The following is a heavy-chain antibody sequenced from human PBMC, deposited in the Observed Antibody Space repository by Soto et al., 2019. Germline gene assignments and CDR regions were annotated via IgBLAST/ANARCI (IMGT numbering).Heavy chain of an antibody. D-gene: IGHD1-20*01. J-gene: IGHJ4*02. CDR2: IRNGGSYI. CDR1: GFTFSSYG. Sequence: GGSLRLSCAASGFTFSSYGMHWVRQAPGKGLEWVSAIRNGGSYIYYADSVKGRFTISRDNAKNSLYLQMNSLRAEDTAVYYCARDSVTGTFDYWGQGTLVTVSS. CDR3: ARDSVTGTFDY. V-gene: IGHV3-21*01.